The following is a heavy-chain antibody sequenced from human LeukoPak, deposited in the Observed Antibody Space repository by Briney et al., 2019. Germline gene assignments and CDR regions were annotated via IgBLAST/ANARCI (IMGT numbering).Heavy chain of an antibody. J-gene: IGHJ4*02. CDR1: GYTLTELS. Sequence: ASVKVSCKVSGYTLTELSMHWVRQAPGEGLEWMGGFDPEDGETIYAQKFQGRVTMTEDTSTGTAYMELSSLRSEDTAVYYCATNSKAAAGTFAFFDYWGQGTLVTVSS. CDR3: ATNSKAAAGTFAFFDY. CDR2: FDPEDGET. D-gene: IGHD6-13*01. V-gene: IGHV1-24*01.